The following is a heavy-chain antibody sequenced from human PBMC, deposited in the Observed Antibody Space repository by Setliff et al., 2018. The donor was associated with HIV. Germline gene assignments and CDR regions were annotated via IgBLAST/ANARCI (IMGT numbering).Heavy chain of an antibody. CDR3: ARVAIDYYDTSGYYRAGPIDY. CDR1: EYSFVSHG. V-gene: IGHV1-18*01. CDR2: IRGSGADA. D-gene: IGHD3-22*01. J-gene: IGHJ4*02. Sequence: ASVKVSCKTSEYSFVSHGMSWVRQAPGQGLEWMGWIRGSGADAKYAENLQGRVTLTMDISSSTGYMELRNLRSDDTAIYYCARVAIDYYDTSGYYRAGPIDYWGQGTLVTVSS.